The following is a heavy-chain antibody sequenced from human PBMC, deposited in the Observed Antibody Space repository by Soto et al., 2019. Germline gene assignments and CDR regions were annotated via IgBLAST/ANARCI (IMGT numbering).Heavy chain of an antibody. CDR1: GGSISSYY. D-gene: IGHD4-4*01. CDR3: ARVAGSNYYYFYALDV. CDR2: IYYSGST. J-gene: IGHJ6*02. V-gene: IGHV4-59*01. Sequence: SETLSLTCTVSGGSISSYYWSWIRQPPGKGLEWIGYIYYSGSTNYNPSLKSRVTISVDTSTNQFSLKLSSVTASDTAVYYCARVAGSNYYYFYALDVWGQGTTVTVSS.